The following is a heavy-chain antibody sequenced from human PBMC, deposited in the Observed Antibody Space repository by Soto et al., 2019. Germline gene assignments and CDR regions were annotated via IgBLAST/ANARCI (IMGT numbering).Heavy chain of an antibody. V-gene: IGHV3-23*01. D-gene: IGHD2-2*01. J-gene: IGHJ4*02. Sequence: GGSLRLSCAASGFTFSIYAMSWVRQAPGKGPEWVSAISGSGGSTYYADSVKGRFTISRDNSKNTLYLQMNSLRAEDTAVYYCAKAHRDIVVVPAAYVDYWGQGTLVTVSS. CDR2: ISGSGGST. CDR3: AKAHRDIVVVPAAYVDY. CDR1: GFTFSIYA.